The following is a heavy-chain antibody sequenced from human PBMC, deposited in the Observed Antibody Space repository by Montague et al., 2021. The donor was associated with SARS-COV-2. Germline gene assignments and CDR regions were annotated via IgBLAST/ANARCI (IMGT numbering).Heavy chain of an antibody. J-gene: IGHJ4*02. D-gene: IGHD3/OR15-3a*01. Sequence: SLRLSCAASGFPVSSNYMSWVRQAPGKGLEWVSVIYSGGITYYADSVKGRFTISRHNSKNTLYLQMNSLRAEDTAVYYCAVELGLLRAYWGQGTLVTVSS. CDR1: GFPVSSNY. CDR2: IYSGGIT. CDR3: AVELGLLRAY. V-gene: IGHV3-53*04.